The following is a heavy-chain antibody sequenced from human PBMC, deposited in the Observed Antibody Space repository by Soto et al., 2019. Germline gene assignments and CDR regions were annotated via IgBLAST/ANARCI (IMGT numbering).Heavy chain of an antibody. CDR2: ISGHNGNT. D-gene: IGHD3-10*01. J-gene: IGHJ4*02. CDR1: GYNFTNYG. V-gene: IGHV1-18*01. CDR3: ARDYYVSGSPRSTFFY. Sequence: ASVKVSCKASGYNFTNYGISWVRQAPGQGLEWMGWISGHNGNTNYAQKIQGRVTMTTDTSTSTAYMELRSLRSDDTAVYYCARDYYVSGSPRSTFFYWGQGTLVSVYS.